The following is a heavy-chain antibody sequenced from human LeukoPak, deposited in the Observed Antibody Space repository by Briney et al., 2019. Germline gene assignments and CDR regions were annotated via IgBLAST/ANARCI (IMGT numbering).Heavy chain of an antibody. Sequence: ASVNVSCKASGYTFTIYAMNWVRQAPGQGLEWMGWINTNTGNPTYAQGFTGRFVFSLDTSVSTAYLQICSLKAEDTAVYYCARRLTTVTIGFDYWGQGTLVTVSS. CDR2: INTNTGNP. CDR1: GYTFTIYA. D-gene: IGHD4-17*01. V-gene: IGHV7-4-1*01. J-gene: IGHJ4*02. CDR3: ARRLTTVTIGFDY.